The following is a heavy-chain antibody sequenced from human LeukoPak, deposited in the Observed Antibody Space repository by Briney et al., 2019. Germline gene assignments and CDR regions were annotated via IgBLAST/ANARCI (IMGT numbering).Heavy chain of an antibody. V-gene: IGHV1-2*02. J-gene: IGHJ4*02. CDR3: ARDRGGYYYDSSGYYPYFDY. Sequence: AASVKVSCKASGYTFTGYYMHWVRQAPGQGLEWMGWINPNSGGTNYAQKFQGRVTMTRDTSISTAYMELSRLRSDDTAVYYCARDRGGYYYDSSGYYPYFDYWGQGTLVTVSS. D-gene: IGHD3-22*01. CDR1: GYTFTGYY. CDR2: INPNSGGT.